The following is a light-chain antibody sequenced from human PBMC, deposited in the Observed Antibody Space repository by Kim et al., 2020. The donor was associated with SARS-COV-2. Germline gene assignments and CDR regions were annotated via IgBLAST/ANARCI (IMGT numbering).Light chain of an antibody. Sequence: GHTVRITCQGDSLRSYYASWYQQKPGQAPVLVIYGKNNRPSGIPDRFSGSSSGNTASLTITGAQAEDEADYYCNSRDSSGNHLAWVFGGGTQLTVL. CDR3: NSRDSSGNHLAWV. J-gene: IGLJ3*02. CDR2: GKN. V-gene: IGLV3-19*01. CDR1: SLRSYY.